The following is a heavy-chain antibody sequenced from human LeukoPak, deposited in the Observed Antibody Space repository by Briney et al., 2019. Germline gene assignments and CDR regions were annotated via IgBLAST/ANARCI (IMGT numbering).Heavy chain of an antibody. D-gene: IGHD6-13*01. CDR1: GFTVTNNY. CDR3: ARSFRGGAAGP. CDR2: IYYSGST. J-gene: IGHJ4*02. V-gene: IGHV4-59*02. Sequence: GSLRLSCAASGFTVTNNYVSWVRQAPGKGLEWIGYIYYSGSTNYNPSLKSRVTISVDTSENQFSLKLSSVTAADTAVYYCARSFRGGAAGPWGQGTLVTVSS.